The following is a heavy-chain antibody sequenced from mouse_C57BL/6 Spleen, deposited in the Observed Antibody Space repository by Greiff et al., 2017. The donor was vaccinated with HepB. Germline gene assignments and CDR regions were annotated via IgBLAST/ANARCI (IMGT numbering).Heavy chain of an antibody. CDR1: GYSITSGYY. J-gene: IGHJ2*01. CDR3: ARVIYYGTFDY. CDR2: ISYDGSN. Sequence: EVKLVESGPGLVKPSQSLSLTCSVTGYSITSGYYWNWIRQFPGNKLEWMGYISYDGSNNYNPSLKNRISITRDTSKNQFFLKLNSVTTEDTATYYCARVIYYGTFDYWGQGTTLTVSS. D-gene: IGHD2-1*01. V-gene: IGHV3-6*01.